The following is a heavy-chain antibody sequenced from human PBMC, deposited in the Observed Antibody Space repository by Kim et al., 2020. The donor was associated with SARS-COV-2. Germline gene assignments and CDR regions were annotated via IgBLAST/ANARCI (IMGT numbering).Heavy chain of an antibody. D-gene: IGHD2-2*01. J-gene: IGHJ4*02. CDR2: IIPIFGTA. CDR3: ARDVTSHFLPTYFDY. Sequence: SVKVSCKASGGTFSSYAISWVRQAPGQGLEWMGGIIPIFGTANYAQKFQGRVTITADESTSTAYMELSSLRSEDTAVYYCARDVTSHFLPTYFDYWGQGTLVTVSS. CDR1: GGTFSSYA. V-gene: IGHV1-69*13.